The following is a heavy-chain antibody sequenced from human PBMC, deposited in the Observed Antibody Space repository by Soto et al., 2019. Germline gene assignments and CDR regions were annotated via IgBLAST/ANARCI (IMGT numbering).Heavy chain of an antibody. V-gene: IGHV2-5*02. CDR3: AHSSGNYDFWSGGYFDL. J-gene: IGHJ2*01. CDR2: IYRDDDK. D-gene: IGHD3-3*01. CDR1: GFSLSTSGVG. Sequence: SGPTLVNPTQTLTLTCTFSGFSLSTSGVGVGWIRQPPGKALEWLALIYRDDDKRYSPSLKSRLTITKDPSKNQVVLTMTNMDPVDTGTYYCAHSSGNYDFWSGGYFDLWGRGTLVTVSS.